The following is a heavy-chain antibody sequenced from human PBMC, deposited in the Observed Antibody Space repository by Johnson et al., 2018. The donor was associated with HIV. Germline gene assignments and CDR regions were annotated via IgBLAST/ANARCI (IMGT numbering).Heavy chain of an antibody. D-gene: IGHD5-18*01. V-gene: IGHV3-11*04. Sequence: QVQLVESGGGLVQPGGSLRLSCAASGFTFSDYYMSWIRQAPGKGLEWVSYISSSGSTIYYADSVKGRFTISRDNSKNTLYLQMNSLRAEDTAVYYCASEYSYGSHDAFDIWGQGTMVTVSS. CDR1: GFTFSDYY. CDR3: ASEYSYGSHDAFDI. J-gene: IGHJ3*02. CDR2: ISSSGSTI.